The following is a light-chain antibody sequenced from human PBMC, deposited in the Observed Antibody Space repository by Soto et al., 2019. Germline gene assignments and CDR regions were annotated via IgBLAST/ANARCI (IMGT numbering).Light chain of an antibody. CDR1: QSISDW. CDR3: QQYSTYPWT. Sequence: DIQMTQSPSTLSASVGDGVTITCRASQSISDWLAWHQQKPGKAPKLLISKASTLESGVPSRFSGSGSGTEFTLTISSLQPDDFPTYFCQQYSTYPWTFGQGTKVDIK. J-gene: IGKJ1*01. V-gene: IGKV1-5*03. CDR2: KAS.